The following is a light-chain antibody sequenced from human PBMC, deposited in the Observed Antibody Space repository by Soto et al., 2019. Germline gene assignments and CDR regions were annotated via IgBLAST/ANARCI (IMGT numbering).Light chain of an antibody. Sequence: DIQMTQSPSTLSASVGDRVTITCRASQSISGWLAWYQQKPGKAPKLLIYKASGLESGVPSRFSGSGSGTDFTLTINNLQAEDFATYYCLQEYNYPRTFGQGTKVDIK. J-gene: IGKJ1*01. CDR3: LQEYNYPRT. V-gene: IGKV1-5*03. CDR2: KAS. CDR1: QSISGW.